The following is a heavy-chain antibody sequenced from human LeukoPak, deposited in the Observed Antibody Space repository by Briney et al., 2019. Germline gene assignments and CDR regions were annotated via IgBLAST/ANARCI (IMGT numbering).Heavy chain of an antibody. CDR3: ARHHSYDSSGYYLHYYFDY. D-gene: IGHD3-22*01. Sequence: SETLSLTCAVYGGSFSGYYWSWIRQPPGKGLEWIGEINHSGSTNYNPSLKSRVTISVDTSKTQFSLKLSSVTAADTAVYYCARHHSYDSSGYYLHYYFDYWGQGTLVTVSS. CDR1: GGSFSGYY. V-gene: IGHV4-34*01. CDR2: INHSGST. J-gene: IGHJ4*02.